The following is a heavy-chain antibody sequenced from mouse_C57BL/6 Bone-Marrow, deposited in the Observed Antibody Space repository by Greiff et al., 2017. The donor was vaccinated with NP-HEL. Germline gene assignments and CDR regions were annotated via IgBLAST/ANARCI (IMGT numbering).Heavy chain of an antibody. Sequence: DVKLVESGGDLVKPGGSLKLSCAASGFTFSSYGMSWVRQTPDKRLEWVATISRGGSYTYYPDSVKGRFTISRDNAKNTLYLQMSSLKSEDTAMYYCARRYYYGSSYQYDFDYWGQGTTLTVSS. D-gene: IGHD1-1*01. J-gene: IGHJ2*01. CDR3: ARRYYYGSSYQYDFDY. CDR2: ISRGGSYT. V-gene: IGHV5-6*02. CDR1: GFTFSSYG.